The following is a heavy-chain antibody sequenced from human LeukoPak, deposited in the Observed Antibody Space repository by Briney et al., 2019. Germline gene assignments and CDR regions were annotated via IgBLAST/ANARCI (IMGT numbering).Heavy chain of an antibody. CDR2: ISSSGSTI. CDR1: GFTFSDYY. J-gene: IGHJ4*02. CDR3: ARDPYYDFWSGPFDY. D-gene: IGHD3-3*01. Sequence: GGSLRLSCAASGFTFSDYYMSWIRQAPGKGLEWVSYISSSGSTIYYADSVKGRFTISRDNAKNSLYLQMNSLRAEDTAVYYYARDPYYDFWSGPFDYWGQGTLVTVSS. V-gene: IGHV3-11*04.